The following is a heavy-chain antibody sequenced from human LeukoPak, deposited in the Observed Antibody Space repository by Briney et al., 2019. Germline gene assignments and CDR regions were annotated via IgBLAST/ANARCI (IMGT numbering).Heavy chain of an antibody. Sequence: ASVKVSCKASGYTFTSYGISWVRQAPGQGLEWMGWISAYNGNTKYAQTLQGRVTMTTDTSTSTAYMELRSLRSDDTAVYYCTSTGYSGHDPLHYWGRGTLVTVSS. CDR3: TSTGYSGHDPLHY. CDR1: GYTFTSYG. V-gene: IGHV1-18*01. J-gene: IGHJ4*02. D-gene: IGHD5-12*01. CDR2: ISAYNGNT.